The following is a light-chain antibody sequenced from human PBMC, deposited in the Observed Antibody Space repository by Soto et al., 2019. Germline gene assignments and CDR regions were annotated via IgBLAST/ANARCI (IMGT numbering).Light chain of an antibody. CDR1: QSISSW. Sequence: DIQMTQSPFTLSASVRDRVTITFRASQSISSWLAWYQQKPGKAPKLLIYKASSLESGVPSRFSGSGSGTEFTLTISSLQPDDFATYYCQQYNSYWKFGQGTKVDIK. V-gene: IGKV1-5*03. J-gene: IGKJ1*01. CDR3: QQYNSYWK. CDR2: KAS.